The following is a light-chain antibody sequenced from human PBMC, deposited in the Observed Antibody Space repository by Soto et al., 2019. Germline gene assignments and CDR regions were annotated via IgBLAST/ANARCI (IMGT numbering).Light chain of an antibody. CDR2: DVS. CDR1: SSDVGGYNY. V-gene: IGLV2-14*03. Sequence: QSVLTQPASVSGSPGQSITISCTGTSSDVGGYNYVSWYQHHPGKAPKLMIYDVSDRPSGVSNRFSGSKSGNTASPTISGLQAEDEAEYYCSSYTSSSSYVFGTGTKVTVL. J-gene: IGLJ1*01. CDR3: SSYTSSSSYV.